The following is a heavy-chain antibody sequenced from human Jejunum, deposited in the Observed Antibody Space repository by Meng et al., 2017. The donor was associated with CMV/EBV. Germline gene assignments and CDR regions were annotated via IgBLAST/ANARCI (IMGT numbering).Heavy chain of an antibody. CDR1: GFPFSSYP. CDR3: ARRTMAVMDY. Sequence: LPFAASGFPFSSYPMHWVRQAPGKGLEWVAVISYDGDKNNHADSVKGRFTISRDNSNNTLYLQMDSLRAEDTAVYYCARRTMAVMDYWGQGTLVTVSS. J-gene: IGHJ4*02. V-gene: IGHV3-30*04. D-gene: IGHD4/OR15-4a*01. CDR2: ISYDGDKN.